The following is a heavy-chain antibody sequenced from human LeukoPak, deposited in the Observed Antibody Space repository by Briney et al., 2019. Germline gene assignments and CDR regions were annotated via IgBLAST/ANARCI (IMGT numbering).Heavy chain of an antibody. D-gene: IGHD5-24*01. CDR3: AREDGYKHFDY. Sequence: GGSLRLSCAASGFTFSSYWTHWVRQAPGKGLVWVSRINSDGSSTSYADSVKGRFTISRDNAKNTLYLQMNSLRAEDTAVYYCAREDGYKHFDYWGQGTLVTVSS. CDR2: INSDGSST. CDR1: GFTFSSYW. V-gene: IGHV3-74*01. J-gene: IGHJ4*02.